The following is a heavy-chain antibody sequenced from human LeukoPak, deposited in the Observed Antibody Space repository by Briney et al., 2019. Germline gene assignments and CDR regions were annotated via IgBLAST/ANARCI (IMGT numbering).Heavy chain of an antibody. CDR3: ARGYDSSDYYSGHNY. J-gene: IGHJ4*02. V-gene: IGHV1-8*01. D-gene: IGHD3-22*01. CDR2: MNPNSGNT. CDR1: GYTFTSYD. Sequence: ASVKVSCKASGYTFTSYDINWVRQATGQGLEWMGWMNPNSGNTGYAQKFQGRVTMTRDTSISTAYMELSRLRSDDTAVYYCARGYDSSDYYSGHNYWGQGTLVTVSP.